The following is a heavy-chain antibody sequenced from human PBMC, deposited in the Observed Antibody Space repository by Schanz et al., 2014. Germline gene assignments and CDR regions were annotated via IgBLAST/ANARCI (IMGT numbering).Heavy chain of an antibody. Sequence: EVHLVESGGGLVQPGGSLRLSCAASGITFSSHSFNWVRQAPGKGLEWISYITYNGGTIYYADSVKGRFTISRDNAKNALYQEMNSLRAEETAVYYCAKGRFGELSAFDIWGQGTMVTVSS. D-gene: IGHD3-10*01. CDR3: AKGRFGELSAFDI. CDR2: ITYNGGTI. CDR1: GITFSSHS. J-gene: IGHJ3*02. V-gene: IGHV3-48*01.